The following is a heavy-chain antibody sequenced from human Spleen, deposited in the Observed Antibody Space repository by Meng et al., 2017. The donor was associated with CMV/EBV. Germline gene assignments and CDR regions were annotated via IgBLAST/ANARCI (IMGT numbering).Heavy chain of an antibody. CDR2: INTDGSSI. D-gene: IGHD3-3*01. J-gene: IGHJ3*02. CDR1: GFTFKTYY. V-gene: IGHV3-74*01. Sequence: GGSLRLSCAASGFTFKTYYMHWVRQAPGKGLVWVSRINTDGSSISYVDSVKGRFIISRDNSKNTLYLQLSSLRAEDTAVYFCARGEVDDFWSGYLIWGQGTMVTVSS. CDR3: ARGEVDDFWSGYLI.